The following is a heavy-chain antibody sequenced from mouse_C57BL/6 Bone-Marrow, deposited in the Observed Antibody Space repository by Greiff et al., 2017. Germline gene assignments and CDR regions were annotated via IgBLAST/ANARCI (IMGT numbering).Heavy chain of an antibody. CDR1: GFNIKDDY. J-gene: IGHJ3*01. CDR3: TGCQAWFAY. D-gene: IGHD6-1*01. CDR2: IDPENGDT. Sequence: EVQLQESGAELVRPGASVKLSCTASGFNIKDDYMHWVKQRPEQGLEWIGWIDPENGDTEYASKFQGKATITADTSSNTAYLQLSSLTAEDTAVYYCTGCQAWFAYWGQGTLVTVSA. V-gene: IGHV14-4*01.